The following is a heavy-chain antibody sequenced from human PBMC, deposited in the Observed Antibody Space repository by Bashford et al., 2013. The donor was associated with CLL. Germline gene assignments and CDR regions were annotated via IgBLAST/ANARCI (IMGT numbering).Heavy chain of an antibody. J-gene: IGHJ3*02. Sequence: GSLRLSCAASGFTVSSNYMSSGPPGSREGLEWVSVIYSXGSTYYADSVKGRFTISRDNSKNTLYLQMNSLRAEDTAVYYCARDRGWLVRLAKDAFDIWGQGTMVTVSS. CDR3: ARDRGWLVRLAKDAFDI. CDR1: GFTVSSNY. CDR2: IYSXGST. V-gene: IGHV3-66*03. D-gene: IGHD6-19*01.